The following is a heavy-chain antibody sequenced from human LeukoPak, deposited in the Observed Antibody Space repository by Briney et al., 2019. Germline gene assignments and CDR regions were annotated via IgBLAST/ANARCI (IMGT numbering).Heavy chain of an antibody. CDR3: ARVSRGSGSYYFDY. V-gene: IGHV3-21*01. CDR2: ISSSSSYI. J-gene: IGHJ4*02. CDR1: GFTFSSYS. Sequence: GGSLRLSCAASGFTFSSYSMNWVRQAPEKGLEWVSSISSSSSYIYYADSVKGRFTISRDNAKNSLYLQMNSLRAEDTAVYYCARVSRGSGSYYFDYWGQGTLVTVSS. D-gene: IGHD3-10*01.